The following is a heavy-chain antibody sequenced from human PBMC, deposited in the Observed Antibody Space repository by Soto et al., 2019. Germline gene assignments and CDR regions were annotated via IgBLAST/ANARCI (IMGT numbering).Heavy chain of an antibody. D-gene: IGHD6-13*01. CDR1: GFTFSSYW. V-gene: IGHV3-7*01. J-gene: IGHJ4*02. CDR2: IKQDGSEK. CDR3: ARVRDSSWYDVGYFDY. Sequence: EVQLVESGGGLVQPGGSLRLSCAASGFTFSSYWMSWVRQAPGKGLEWVVNIKQDGSEKYYVDSVKGRFTISRDNAKNSLYLQMNSLRAEDTAVYYCARVRDSSWYDVGYFDYWGQGTLVTVSS.